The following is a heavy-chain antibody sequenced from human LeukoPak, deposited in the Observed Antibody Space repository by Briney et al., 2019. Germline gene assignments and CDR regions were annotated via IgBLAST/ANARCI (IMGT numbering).Heavy chain of an antibody. Sequence: SETLSLTCTVSGGSISSYYGAWIRQPPGKGLEWIGYIYYSGSTGYNPSLKSRVTISVDTSKNQFSLKLTSVTAADTAVYYCARSYNSRDYYYYGMDVWGQGTTVTVSS. CDR2: IYYSGST. CDR3: ARSYNSRDYYYYGMDV. D-gene: IGHD3-22*01. V-gene: IGHV4-59*01. CDR1: GGSISSYY. J-gene: IGHJ6*02.